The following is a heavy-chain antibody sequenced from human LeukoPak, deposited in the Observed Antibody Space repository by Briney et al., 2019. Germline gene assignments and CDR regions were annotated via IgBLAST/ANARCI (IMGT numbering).Heavy chain of an antibody. CDR3: ARERPMITFGGVIVN. CDR1: GVSISSSNSY. CDR2: IYYSGNT. V-gene: IGHV4-39*02. D-gene: IGHD3-16*02. J-gene: IGHJ4*02. Sequence: PSETLSLTCTVSGVSISSSNSYWGWIRQPPGKGLEWIGSIYYSGNTYYNASLKSQVSISIDTSKNQFSLRLTSVTAADTAVYYCARERPMITFGGVIVNWGQGTLVTVSS.